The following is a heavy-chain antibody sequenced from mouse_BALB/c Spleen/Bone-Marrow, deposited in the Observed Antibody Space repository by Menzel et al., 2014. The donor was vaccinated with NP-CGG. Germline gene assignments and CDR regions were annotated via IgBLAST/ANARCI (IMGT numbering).Heavy chain of an antibody. J-gene: IGHJ3*01. CDR1: GYAFTSYN. Sequence: EVQRVESGPELVKPGASVKVSCKAFGYAFTSYNMYWVKQSHGKSLEWIGYIDPYNGGTNYNQKFKGKATLTVDKSSSTAYMHLNNLTSEDSAVYYCAREEYGRGFAYWGQGTLVTVSA. V-gene: IGHV1S135*01. CDR2: IDPYNGGT. CDR3: AREEYGRGFAY. D-gene: IGHD2-10*02.